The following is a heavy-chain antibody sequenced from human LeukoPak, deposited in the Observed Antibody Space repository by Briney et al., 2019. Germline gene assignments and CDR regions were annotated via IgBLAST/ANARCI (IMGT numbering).Heavy chain of an antibody. CDR3: AVHLEYSSWTAHRGILDY. Sequence: SVKVSCKASGFTFSNSAVQWVRQARGQRLEWIGWIVVDSGHTNYAQKFQERVTITRDMSTSTAYMELSSLRSEDTAVYYCAVHLEYSSWTAHRGILDYWGQGTLVTVSS. V-gene: IGHV1-58*01. CDR1: GFTFSNSA. CDR2: IVVDSGHT. D-gene: IGHD6-6*01. J-gene: IGHJ4*02.